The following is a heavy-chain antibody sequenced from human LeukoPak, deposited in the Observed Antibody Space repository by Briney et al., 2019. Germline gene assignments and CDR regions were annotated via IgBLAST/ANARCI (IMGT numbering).Heavy chain of an antibody. V-gene: IGHV3-21*01. J-gene: IGHJ5*02. D-gene: IGHD4-17*01. Sequence: GGSLRLSCAASGFTFSSYSMNWVRQAPGKGLEWVSSISSSSSYIYYADSVKGRFTISRDNAKNSLYLQMNSLRAEDTAVYYCAREFRGDYAKWFDPWGQGTLVTVSS. CDR1: GFTFSSYS. CDR2: ISSSSSYI. CDR3: AREFRGDYAKWFDP.